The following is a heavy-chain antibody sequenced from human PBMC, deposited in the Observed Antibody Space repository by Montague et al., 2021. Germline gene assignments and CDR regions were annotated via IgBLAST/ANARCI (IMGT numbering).Heavy chain of an antibody. CDR1: GFTFDSYD. V-gene: IGHV3-21*01. Sequence: SRRLSCAGSGFTFDSYDMNWVRQAPGKGLEWVSSTSGRSTYIYYGDSMKGRVIISRDNAKNSLYLQMNSLRVEDAAIYYCARQEYGLDVWGQGTTVTVSS. J-gene: IGHJ6*02. CDR3: ARQEYGLDV. CDR2: TSGRSTYI.